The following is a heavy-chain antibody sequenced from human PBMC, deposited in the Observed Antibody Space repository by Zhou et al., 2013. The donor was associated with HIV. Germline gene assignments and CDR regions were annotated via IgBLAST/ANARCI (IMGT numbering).Heavy chain of an antibody. CDR2: TIPIFQTP. V-gene: IGHV1-69*05. CDR3: VRIACSGGSCYSDY. Sequence: QVQLVQSGAEVKRPGFSVKVSCKSSGYDFNRHNVNWVRQAPGQGLEWLGGTIPIFQTPKYAQNFEDRLTITRDDSSSISYMELSSLTSEDTATYYCVRIACSGGSCYSDYWGQGTLVTVSS. J-gene: IGHJ4*02. D-gene: IGHD2-15*01. CDR1: GYDFNRHN.